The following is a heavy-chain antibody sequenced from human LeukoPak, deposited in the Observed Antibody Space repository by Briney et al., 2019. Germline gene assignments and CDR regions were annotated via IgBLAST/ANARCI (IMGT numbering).Heavy chain of an antibody. D-gene: IGHD3-10*01. CDR3: ARDGIYYGSGSNTDAFDI. J-gene: IGHJ3*02. CDR1: GYSFTSYY. Sequence: ASVKVSCKASGYSFTSYYMHWVRQAPGQGLEWMGEINASGGSTNYAQKFQGRVDMTRETSTSTVYMELGSLRSEDTAVYYCARDGIYYGSGSNTDAFDIWGQGTMVTVSS. CDR2: INASGGST. V-gene: IGHV1-46*01.